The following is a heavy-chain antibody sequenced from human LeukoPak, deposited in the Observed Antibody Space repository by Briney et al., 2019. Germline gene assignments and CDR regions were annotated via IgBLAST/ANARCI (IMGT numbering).Heavy chain of an antibody. CDR2: INPNSGGT. Sequence: ASVKVSCKASGYTFTGFYIHWVRQAPGQGLAWMGWINPNSGGTNYAQKLQGRVTMTRDTSINTAYMELGSLRSDDTAVYYCAREEVSVISDTCCSGLGYWGQGTLVTVSS. V-gene: IGHV1-2*02. CDR1: GYTFTGFY. D-gene: IGHD3-10*01. J-gene: IGHJ4*02. CDR3: AREEVSVISDTCCSGLGY.